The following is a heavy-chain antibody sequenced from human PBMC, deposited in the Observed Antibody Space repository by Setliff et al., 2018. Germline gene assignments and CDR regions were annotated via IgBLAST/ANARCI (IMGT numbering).Heavy chain of an antibody. V-gene: IGHV1-18*01. Sequence: ASVKVSCKTSGYAFITFGMSWVRQAPGQGLEWMGWMSPVYGIANYARKFQGRVTLTADTSTTTAYLELASLRDDDTAVYYCVREPGPSVVVAIPFDHWGQGSLVTSPQ. CDR2: MSPVYGIA. J-gene: IGHJ4*02. CDR3: VREPGPSVVVAIPFDH. D-gene: IGHD5-12*01. CDR1: GYAFITFG.